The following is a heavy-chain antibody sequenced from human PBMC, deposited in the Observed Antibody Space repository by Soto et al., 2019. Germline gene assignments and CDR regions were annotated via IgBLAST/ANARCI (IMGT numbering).Heavy chain of an antibody. J-gene: IGHJ5*02. CDR1: GYTFINYY. Sequence: ASVKVSCKASGYTFINYYIHWVRQAPGQGLEWMTIINPMGGSTNYAQEFQGRVTLTSDTSTSTVYMELSSLRFEDTALFYCARDLAAGDLWGQGTLVTVSS. CDR2: INPMGGST. D-gene: IGHD6-13*01. CDR3: ARDLAAGDL. V-gene: IGHV1-46*01.